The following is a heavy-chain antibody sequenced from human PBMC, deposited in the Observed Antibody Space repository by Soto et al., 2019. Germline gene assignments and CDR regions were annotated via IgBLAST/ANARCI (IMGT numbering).Heavy chain of an antibody. CDR3: ARGSDWFDH. J-gene: IGHJ5*02. CDR1: GDSVSNNY. Sequence: PSDALSVTCTVSGDSVSNNYRSWIRQPPGKGLEWIGYIYYSGSTNYNPSLKSRVTISVDTSKNQFYLKLSSVTAADTAVYYCARGSDWFDHWGQGTLVPVSS. V-gene: IGHV4-59*02. CDR2: IYYSGST.